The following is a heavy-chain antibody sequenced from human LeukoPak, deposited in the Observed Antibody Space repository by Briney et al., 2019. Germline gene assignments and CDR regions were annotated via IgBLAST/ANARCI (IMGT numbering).Heavy chain of an antibody. CDR1: GFTFSDYY. J-gene: IGHJ4*02. CDR3: ARDPIQMGSGSYYFDY. Sequence: GGSLRLSCAASGFTFSDYYMSWIRQAPGKGLEWVSYISDSGSTTYYADSVKGRFTISRDNAKNSLYLQMNSLRAEDTAVYYCARDPIQMGSGSYYFDYWGQGTLVTVSS. D-gene: IGHD3-22*01. CDR2: ISDSGSTT. V-gene: IGHV3-11*04.